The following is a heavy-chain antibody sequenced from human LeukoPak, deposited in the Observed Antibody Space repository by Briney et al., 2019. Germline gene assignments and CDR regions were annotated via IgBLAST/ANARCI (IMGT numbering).Heavy chain of an antibody. CDR2: VYYSGSI. V-gene: IGHV4-39*07. J-gene: IGHJ5*02. CDR3: ARRDYAAWFDP. Sequence: SETLSLTCSVSGDSITSGGYYWAWLRQPPGKGLEWIGSVYYSGSIKYNPSLKGRVSISRDMSKNQFSLNLNSVDATDTAVYYCARRDYAAWFDPWGQGTLVAVSS. CDR1: GDSITSGGYY. D-gene: IGHD4/OR15-4a*01.